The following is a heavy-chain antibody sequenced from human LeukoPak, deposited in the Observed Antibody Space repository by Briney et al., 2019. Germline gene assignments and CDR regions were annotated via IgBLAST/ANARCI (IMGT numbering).Heavy chain of an antibody. CDR3: AKDKYSPHMNNWFDP. D-gene: IGHD5-18*01. Sequence: PGGTLRLSCAASGFTFSSYAMSWVRQAPGKGLEWVSAITCSGGSTYYANSVKGRFTISRNNSKNTLYLQMNSLRAEDTAVYYFAKDKYSPHMNNWFDPWGQGTLVTVSS. CDR1: GFTFSSYA. J-gene: IGHJ5*02. CDR2: ITCSGGST. V-gene: IGHV3-23*01.